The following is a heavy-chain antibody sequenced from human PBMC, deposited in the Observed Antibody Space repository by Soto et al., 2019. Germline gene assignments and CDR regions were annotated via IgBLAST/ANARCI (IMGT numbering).Heavy chain of an antibody. CDR2: ISSSGSTI. CDR1: GFTFSDYY. D-gene: IGHD3-10*01. V-gene: IGHV3-11*01. CDR3: ARDFFLMVRGALTPDY. Sequence: GGSLRLSCAASGFTFSDYYMSWIRQAPGKGLEWVSYISSSGSTIYYADSVKGRFTISRDNAKNSLYLQMNSLRAEDTAVYYCARDFFLMVRGALTPDYWGQGTLVTVSS. J-gene: IGHJ4*02.